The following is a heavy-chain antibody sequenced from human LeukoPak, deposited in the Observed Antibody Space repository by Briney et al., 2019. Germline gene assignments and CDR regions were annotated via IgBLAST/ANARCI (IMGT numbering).Heavy chain of an antibody. J-gene: IGHJ4*02. CDR1: GVSISSSEW. CDR2: IHRAGRT. Sequence: SETLSLTCAGSGVSISSSEWWVWVRQPPGQGLECIGEIHRAGRTRYNPSLKSRVTISMDYSKNQFSLKLTSVTAADTAIYYCGKTDIYFNPIDYWGPGSLVTVSS. CDR3: GKTDIYFNPIDY. V-gene: IGHV4-4*02. D-gene: IGHD3-9*01.